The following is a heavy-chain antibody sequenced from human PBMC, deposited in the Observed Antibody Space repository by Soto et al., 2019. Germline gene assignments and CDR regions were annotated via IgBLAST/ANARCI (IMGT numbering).Heavy chain of an antibody. J-gene: IGHJ6*02. CDR1: GGSISSTYHY. CDR2: IYFAGST. V-gene: IGHV4-39*02. CDR3: ARDVGMITFGGVRRRDYYYYGMDV. Sequence: PSETLSLTCTVSGGSISSTYHYWGWVRQPPGKGLEWLGSIYFAGSTFHNPALKSRATISVDTSRNQFSLRLTTVTASDTAVYYCARDVGMITFGGVRRRDYYYYGMDVWGQGTTVTVSS. D-gene: IGHD3-16*01.